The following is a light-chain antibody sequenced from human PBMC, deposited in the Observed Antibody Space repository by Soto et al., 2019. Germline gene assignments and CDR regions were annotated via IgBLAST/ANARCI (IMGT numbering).Light chain of an antibody. V-gene: IGKV3-20*01. CDR3: QQYGSSPPWT. CDR2: GAS. CDR1: QSISRS. J-gene: IGKJ1*01. Sequence: EIVLTQSPAILSVSPGERATLSCRASQSISRSLAWYQQRPGQAPRLLIYGASKRAIGLPARFSGSGSGTEFTLTISRLEPEDFAVYYCQQYGSSPPWTFGQGTRWIS.